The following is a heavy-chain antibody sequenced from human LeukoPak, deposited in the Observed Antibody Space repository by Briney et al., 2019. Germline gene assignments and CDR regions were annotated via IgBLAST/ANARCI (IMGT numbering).Heavy chain of an antibody. CDR3: ARDYYYGSGSYCLFDY. V-gene: IGHV3-7*01. J-gene: IGHJ4*02. CDR2: MKQDGSEK. Sequence: GGSLRLSCAASGFTFSRYWMSWVRQAPGKGLECVANMKQDGSEKYYVDSVRGRFTISRDNAKNSLYLQMNSLRAEDTAVYYCARDYYYGSGSYCLFDYWGQGTLVTVSS. CDR1: GFTFSRYW. D-gene: IGHD3-10*01.